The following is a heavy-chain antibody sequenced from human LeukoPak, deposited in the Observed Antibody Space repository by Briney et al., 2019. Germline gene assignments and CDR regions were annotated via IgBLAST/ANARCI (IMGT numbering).Heavy chain of an antibody. CDR1: GGSISTSNYY. D-gene: IGHD3-10*01. J-gene: IGHJ3*02. CDR2: IFYSGST. Sequence: PSETLSLTCTVSGGSISTSNYYWGWIRQPPGMGLEWIGNIFYSGSTYYSPSLRSRVTIDTSRNQFSLKLNSVTAADTAVYYCAKSNGYGLVDIWGQGTMVTVSS. CDR3: AKSNGYGLVDI. V-gene: IGHV4-39*07.